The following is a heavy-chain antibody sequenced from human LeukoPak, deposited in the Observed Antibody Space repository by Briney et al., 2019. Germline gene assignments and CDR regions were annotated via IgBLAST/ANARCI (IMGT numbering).Heavy chain of an antibody. Sequence: GGSLRLSCAASGFTFSSYGMHWVRQAPGKGLEWVAVIWYDGSNKYYGDSVKGRFTISRDNSKNTLYLQMNSLRAEDTAVYYCAKDGDTMIVAPGYWGQGALVTVSS. CDR1: GFTFSSYG. CDR2: IWYDGSNK. J-gene: IGHJ4*02. D-gene: IGHD3-22*01. V-gene: IGHV3-33*06. CDR3: AKDGDTMIVAPGY.